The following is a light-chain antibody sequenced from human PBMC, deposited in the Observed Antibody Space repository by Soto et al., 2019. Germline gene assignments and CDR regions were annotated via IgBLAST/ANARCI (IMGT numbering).Light chain of an antibody. CDR3: APCDASMNGSV. CDR1: SSNIGSNT. Sequence: QSVLTQPPSASGTPGQRVTISCSGSSSNIGSNTVNWYQQLPGTAPKLLIYSNNQRRSGVTDRFSGAKSGTSAALAISGLQSEDEADYYCAPCDASMNGSVFGGGTKVTVL. V-gene: IGLV1-44*01. CDR2: SNN. J-gene: IGLJ2*01.